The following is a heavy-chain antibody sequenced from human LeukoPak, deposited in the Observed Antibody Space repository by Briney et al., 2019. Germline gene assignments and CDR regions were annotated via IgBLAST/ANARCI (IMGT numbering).Heavy chain of an antibody. Sequence: SVKVSCKASGGTFSSYAISWVRQAPGQGLEWMGRIIPILGIANYAQKFQGRVTITADKSTSTTYMELSSLRSEDTAVYYCAREFLVGAKSPFDYWGQGTLVTVSS. CDR1: GGTFSSYA. D-gene: IGHD1-26*01. J-gene: IGHJ4*02. CDR2: IIPILGIA. V-gene: IGHV1-69*04. CDR3: AREFLVGAKSPFDY.